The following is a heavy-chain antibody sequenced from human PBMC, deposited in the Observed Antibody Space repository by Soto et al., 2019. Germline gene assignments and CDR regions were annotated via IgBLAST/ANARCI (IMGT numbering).Heavy chain of an antibody. V-gene: IGHV3-48*02. D-gene: IGHD3-3*01. CDR2: ISSSSSTI. CDR3: ARVRDDFWSGYPYYYYYGMDV. CDR1: GFTFSSYS. J-gene: IGHJ6*02. Sequence: GGSLRLSCAASGFTFSSYSMSWVRQAPGKGLEWVSYISSSSSTIYYADSVKGRFTISRDNAKNSLYPQMNSLRDEDTVVYYCARVRDDFWSGYPYYYYYGMDVWGQGTTVTVSS.